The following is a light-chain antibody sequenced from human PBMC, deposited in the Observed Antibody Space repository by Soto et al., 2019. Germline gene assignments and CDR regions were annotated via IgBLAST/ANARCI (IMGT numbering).Light chain of an antibody. CDR3: QLRSDWPQTST. J-gene: IGKJ2*01. V-gene: IGKV3-11*01. CDR2: DTF. Sequence: EIVLTQSPATLSLSPGTGATLSCRASQIVTSSLAWYQQRPGQAPRLLIYDTFTRATGIPARFSAKGAGTEFTLTISSLEPEDSAVYFCQLRSDWPQTSTFGQGTKVDIK. CDR1: QIVTSS.